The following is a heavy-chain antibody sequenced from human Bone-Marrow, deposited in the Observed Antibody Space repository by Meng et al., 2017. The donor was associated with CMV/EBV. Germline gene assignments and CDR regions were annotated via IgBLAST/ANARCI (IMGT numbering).Heavy chain of an antibody. D-gene: IGHD2-2*01. Sequence: ASVKVSCKASGYTFTSYDINWVRQATGQGLEWMGWMNPNSGNTGYAQKFQGRVTITRNTSISTAYMELSSLRSEDTAVYYCASSSTTLYGMDVWGQGTTVTVSS. CDR1: GYTFTSYD. V-gene: IGHV1-8*03. J-gene: IGHJ6*02. CDR2: MNPNSGNT. CDR3: ASSSTTLYGMDV.